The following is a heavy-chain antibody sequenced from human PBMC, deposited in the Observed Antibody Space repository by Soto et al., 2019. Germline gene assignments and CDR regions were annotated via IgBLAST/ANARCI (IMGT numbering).Heavy chain of an antibody. V-gene: IGHV4-31*03. D-gene: IGHD3-3*01. CDR1: GGSISSGGYY. CDR2: IYYSGST. Sequence: QVQLQESGPGLVKPSHTLSLTCTVSGGSISSGGYYWSWIRQHPGKGLEWIGHIYYSGSTYYNPSLKSRVTISVDTSKNQFSLKLSSVTAADTAVYYCATTIARDFWGDGMDVWGQGTTVTVSS. J-gene: IGHJ6*02. CDR3: ATTIARDFWGDGMDV.